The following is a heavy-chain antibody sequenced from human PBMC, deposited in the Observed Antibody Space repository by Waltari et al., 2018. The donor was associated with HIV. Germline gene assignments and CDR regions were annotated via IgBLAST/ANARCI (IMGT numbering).Heavy chain of an antibody. CDR1: GFTFSTYG. Sequence: QVQLVEPGGGVVQPGRSLRLSCAASGFTFSTYGMAWVRQAPGKGLEWVAGIWYDGSNKYYADSVKGRLTISRDNSKNTVYLQINRLRAEDTAVYYCAREGHYYGSGRFGGDYWGQGTLVTVSS. D-gene: IGHD3-10*01. CDR2: IWYDGSNK. V-gene: IGHV3-33*01. CDR3: AREGHYYGSGRFGGDY. J-gene: IGHJ4*02.